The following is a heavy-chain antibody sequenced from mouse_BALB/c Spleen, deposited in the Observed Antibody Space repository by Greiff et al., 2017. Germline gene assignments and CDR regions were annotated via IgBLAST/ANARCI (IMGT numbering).Heavy chain of an antibody. Sequence: EVKLVESGGGLVPPGGSLRLSCATSGFTFTDYYMSWVRQPPGKALEWLGFIRNKANGYTTEYSASVKGRFTISRDNYQSILYLQMNTLRAEDSATYYCARETSYYGNGGFAYWGQGTLVTVSA. CDR2: IRNKANGYTT. J-gene: IGHJ3*01. CDR1: GFTFTDYY. D-gene: IGHD2-10*01. V-gene: IGHV7-3*02. CDR3: ARETSYYGNGGFAY.